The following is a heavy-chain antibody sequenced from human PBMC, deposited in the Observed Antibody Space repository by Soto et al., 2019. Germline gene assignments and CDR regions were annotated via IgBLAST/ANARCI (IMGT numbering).Heavy chain of an antibody. Sequence: QVQLQESGPGLVKPSETLSLTCTVSGGSISGYYWTWIRQPAGKGLEWIGRKHTSGTTNYNPSLKSRVPISIDNSTNPFSPTLSSVTAADTAVYYCARGGEFYVLDVWGQGTTVAVSS. CDR3: ARGGEFYVLDV. V-gene: IGHV4-4*07. CDR1: GGSISGYY. CDR2: KHTSGTT. D-gene: IGHD3-16*01. J-gene: IGHJ6*02.